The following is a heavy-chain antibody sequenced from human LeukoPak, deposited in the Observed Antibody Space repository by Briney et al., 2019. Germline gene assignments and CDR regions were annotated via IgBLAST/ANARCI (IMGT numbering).Heavy chain of an antibody. D-gene: IGHD3-3*01. CDR2: ISYDGSNK. J-gene: IGHJ4*02. CDR3: ARDHRKSTYYDFWSGPGYFDS. Sequence: GRSLRLSCAASGFTFSSYAMHWVRQAPGKGLEWVAVISYDGSNKYYADSVKGRFTISRDNSKNTLYLQMNSLRAEDTALYYCARDHRKSTYYDFWSGPGYFDSWGQGTLVTVSS. CDR1: GFTFSSYA. V-gene: IGHV3-30*04.